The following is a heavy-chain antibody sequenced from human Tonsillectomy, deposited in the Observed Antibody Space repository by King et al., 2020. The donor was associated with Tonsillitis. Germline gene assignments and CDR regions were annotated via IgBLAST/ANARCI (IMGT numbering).Heavy chain of an antibody. CDR3: ARAPIAGVPAAIGNWFDP. D-gene: IGHD2-2*01. CDR2: IYSSVIS. CDR1: VGSIRSGSYY. J-gene: IGHJ5*02. V-gene: IGHV4-61*02. Sequence: QLQESGPGLVKPSQTLSLTCTVSVGSIRSGSYYWSWIRQPAEKGLEWIGHIYSSVISNYNPSLKSRVTMSVDTSKKQFSMRLSSVTAADTAAHYCARAPIAGVPAAIGNWFDPWGQGTLVTVSS.